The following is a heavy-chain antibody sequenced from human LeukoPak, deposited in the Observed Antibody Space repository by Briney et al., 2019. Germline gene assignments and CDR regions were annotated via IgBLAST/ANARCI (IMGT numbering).Heavy chain of an antibody. CDR1: GFTFSHYA. Sequence: GGSLRLSCAASGFTFSHYALHWVRQAPGKGLEWVAVIWSDGSNQFYADSVKGRLTISRDDSQKKVFLQMSSLRADDTAIYYCARDAQRGFDYSNSLRYWGQGTLGTVSS. CDR3: ARDAQRGFDYSNSLRY. V-gene: IGHV3-33*01. CDR2: IWSDGSNQ. J-gene: IGHJ4*02. D-gene: IGHD4-11*01.